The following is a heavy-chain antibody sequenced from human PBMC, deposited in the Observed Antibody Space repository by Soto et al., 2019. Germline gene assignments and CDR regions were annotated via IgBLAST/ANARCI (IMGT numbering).Heavy chain of an antibody. CDR3: AREMGGITGYYYDSSGYSGAFDI. CDR1: GGSISSSSYY. J-gene: IGHJ3*02. Sequence: PSETLSLTCTVSGGSISSSSYYWGWIRQPPGKGLEWIGSIYYSGSTYYNPSLKSRVTISVDTSKNQFSLKLSSVTAADTAVYYCAREMGGITGYYYDSSGYSGAFDIWGQGTMVTVSS. CDR2: IYYSGST. D-gene: IGHD3-22*01. V-gene: IGHV4-39*07.